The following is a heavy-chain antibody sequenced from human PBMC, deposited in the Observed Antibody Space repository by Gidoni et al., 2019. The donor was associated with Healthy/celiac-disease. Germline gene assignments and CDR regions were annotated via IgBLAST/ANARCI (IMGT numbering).Heavy chain of an antibody. CDR2: IIPIFGTA. V-gene: IGHV1-69*01. J-gene: IGHJ6*02. CDR3: ARRGKNYYGSGSYYRTAYYYGMDV. CDR1: GGTFSSYA. D-gene: IGHD3-10*01. Sequence: QAQLVQSGAEVKKPGSSVKVSCKASGGTFSSYAISSVRQAPGQGLEWMGGIIPIFGTANYAQKFQGRVTITADESTSTAYMELSSLRSEDTAVYYCARRGKNYYGSGSYYRTAYYYGMDVWGQGTTVTVSS.